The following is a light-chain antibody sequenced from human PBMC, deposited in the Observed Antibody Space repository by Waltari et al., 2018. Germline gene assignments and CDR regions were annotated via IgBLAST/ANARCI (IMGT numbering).Light chain of an antibody. Sequence: VLTQSPGTLSLSPGATATLSCRASQSISKYLVWYQQRPGHAPRLLIYAASTRATGVPDRFSCSGYGTDFTLTISRLEPEDFAVYYCQNHERLPATFGQGTKVEIK. CDR1: QSISKY. CDR3: QNHERLPAT. CDR2: AAS. V-gene: IGKV3-20*01. J-gene: IGKJ1*01.